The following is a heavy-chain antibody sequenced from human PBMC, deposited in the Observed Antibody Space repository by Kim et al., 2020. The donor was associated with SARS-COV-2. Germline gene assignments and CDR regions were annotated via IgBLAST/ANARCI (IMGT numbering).Heavy chain of an antibody. Sequence: DSVKGRFTISRDNAKNSLYLQMNSLRAEDTAVYYCARVLGVRGYYYGMDVWGQGTTVTVSS. J-gene: IGHJ6*02. CDR3: ARVLGVRGYYYGMDV. D-gene: IGHD3-10*01. V-gene: IGHV3-21*01.